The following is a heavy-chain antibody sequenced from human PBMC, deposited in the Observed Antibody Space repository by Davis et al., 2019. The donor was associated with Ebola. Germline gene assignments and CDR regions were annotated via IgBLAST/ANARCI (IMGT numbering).Heavy chain of an antibody. CDR3: ARDLRLDDYYYGMDV. CDR2: VYYSGTT. J-gene: IGHJ6*04. V-gene: IGHV4-39*02. CDR1: GGSITSSNYY. D-gene: IGHD1-1*01. Sequence: MPSETLSLTCTVSGGSITSSNYYWGWIRQPPGKILEWIGSVYYSGTTYYNPSLSSRVSISVDTSKNQFSLKLSSVTAADTAVYYCARDLRLDDYYYGMDVWGKGTTVTVSS.